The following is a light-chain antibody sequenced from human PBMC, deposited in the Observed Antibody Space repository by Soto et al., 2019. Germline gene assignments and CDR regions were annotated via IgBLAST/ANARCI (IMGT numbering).Light chain of an antibody. CDR2: EVS. CDR3: SSFAGRTPYV. V-gene: IGLV2-8*01. J-gene: IGLJ1*01. CDR1: SSAVGGYND. Sequence: QSVLTQPPSASGSPGQSVTISCTGTSSAVGGYNDVSWYQQHPGKAPKLIIYEVSKRPSGVPDRFSGSKSGNTASLTVSGLQAEDEADYYCSSFAGRTPYVFGTGTKVTVL.